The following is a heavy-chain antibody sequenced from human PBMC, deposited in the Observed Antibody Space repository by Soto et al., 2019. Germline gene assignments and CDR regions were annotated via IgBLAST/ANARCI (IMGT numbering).Heavy chain of an antibody. CDR2: ISYDGSNK. Sequence: QVLLVESGGGVVQPGRSLRLSCAASGFTFSSYGMHWVRQAPGKGLEWVAVISYDGSNKYYADSVKGRFTISRDNSKNTLYLQMNSLRAEDTAVYYWAAGQLWSTLDYWGQGTLVTVSS. J-gene: IGHJ4*02. CDR3: AAGQLWSTLDY. CDR1: GFTFSSYG. V-gene: IGHV3-30*03. D-gene: IGHD5-18*01.